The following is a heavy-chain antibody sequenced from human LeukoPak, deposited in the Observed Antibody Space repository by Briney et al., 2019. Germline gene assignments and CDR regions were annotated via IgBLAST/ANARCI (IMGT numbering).Heavy chain of an antibody. J-gene: IGHJ4*02. CDR3: ARRGARRYCSSTSCYLADEYYFDY. Sequence: ASVKVSCKASGGTFSSYAISWVRQAPGQGLEWMGGIIPIFGTANYAQKFQGRVTITTDESTSTAYMELSSLRSEDTAVYYCARRGARRYCSSTSCYLADEYYFDYWGQGTLVTVSS. CDR2: IIPIFGTA. CDR1: GGTFSSYA. V-gene: IGHV1-69*05. D-gene: IGHD2-2*01.